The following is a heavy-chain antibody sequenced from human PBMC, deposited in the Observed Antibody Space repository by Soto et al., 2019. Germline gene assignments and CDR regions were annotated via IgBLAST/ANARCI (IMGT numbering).Heavy chain of an antibody. CDR1: GFTFTSSA. CDR2: IVVGSGNT. J-gene: IGHJ3*02. CDR3: AADLRHIVVVTATFDI. Sequence: QMQLVQSGPEVKKPGTSVKVSCKASGFTFTSSAMQWVRQARGQRLEWIGWIVVGSGNTNYAQKFQERVTITRDMSTSTAYMELSSLRSEDTAVYYCAADLRHIVVVTATFDIWGQGTMVTVSS. V-gene: IGHV1-58*02. D-gene: IGHD2-21*02.